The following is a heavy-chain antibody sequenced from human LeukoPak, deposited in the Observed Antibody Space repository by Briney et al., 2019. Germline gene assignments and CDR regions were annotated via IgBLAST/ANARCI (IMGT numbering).Heavy chain of an antibody. CDR3: AKISTGTSITAAGTDY. CDR1: GFTFSSYG. D-gene: IGHD6-13*01. J-gene: IGHJ4*02. CDR2: IRYDGSNK. Sequence: GGSLRLSCAASGFTFSSYGMHWVRQAPGKGLEWVAFIRYDGSNKYYADSVKGRFTISRDNSKNTLYLQMNSLRAEDTAVYYCAKISTGTSITAAGTDYWGQGTLVTVSS. V-gene: IGHV3-30*02.